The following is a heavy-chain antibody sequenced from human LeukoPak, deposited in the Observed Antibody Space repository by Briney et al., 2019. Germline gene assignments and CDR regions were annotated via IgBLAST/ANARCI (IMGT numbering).Heavy chain of an antibody. CDR3: ARGTLYSGWSYYFDY. CDR1: GGSFSGYY. V-gene: IGHV4-34*01. CDR2: TNHSGST. J-gene: IGHJ4*02. Sequence: PSETLSLTCAVYGGSFSGYYWSWIRQPPGKGLEWIGETNHSGSTNYNPSLKSRVTISVDTSKNQFSLKLSSVTAADTAVYYCARGTLYSGWSYYFDYWGQGSQVTVSS. D-gene: IGHD6-19*01.